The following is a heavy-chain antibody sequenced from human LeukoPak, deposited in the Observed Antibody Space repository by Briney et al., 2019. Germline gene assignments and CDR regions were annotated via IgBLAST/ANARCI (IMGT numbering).Heavy chain of an antibody. D-gene: IGHD6-25*01. CDR2: INFGGHT. J-gene: IGHJ4*02. CDR3: AGQIAYSGEWAFDH. V-gene: IGHV4-39*01. CDR1: GGSISIIDYY. Sequence: SETLSLTCTVSGGSISIIDYYWGWIRHPPGKGLEWIGSINFGGHTHYNPSLKSRVTISVDTSKNQFSVTVSSVTAADTAVYYCAGQIAYSGEWAFDHWGQGTLVTVSS.